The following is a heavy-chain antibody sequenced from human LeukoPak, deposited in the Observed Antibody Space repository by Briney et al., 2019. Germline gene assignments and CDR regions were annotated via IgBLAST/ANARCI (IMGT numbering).Heavy chain of an antibody. Sequence: SVQVTFKSSGGTFSSYAISWVGQAPGQGLEWMGRIIYIFGTANYAQKFQGSVTITAVESTSTAYMELSSLRSEDTAVYYCAVHVCSGGSCYSEDYGMDVWGKGTTVTVSS. CDR2: IIYIFGTA. CDR3: AVHVCSGGSCYSEDYGMDV. CDR1: GGTFSSYA. J-gene: IGHJ6*04. D-gene: IGHD2-15*01. V-gene: IGHV1-69*13.